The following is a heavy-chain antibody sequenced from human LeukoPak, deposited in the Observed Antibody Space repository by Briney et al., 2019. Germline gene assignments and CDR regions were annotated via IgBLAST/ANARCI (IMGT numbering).Heavy chain of an antibody. CDR3: ALGVVSAARCWFDP. Sequence: ASVKVSCKASGYTFTGHYMHWVRQAPGQGLEWMGWINPNSGGTNYAQKFQGRVTMTRDTSISTAYMELSRLRSDDTAVYYCALGVVSAARCWFDPWGQGTLVTVSS. CDR2: INPNSGGT. V-gene: IGHV1-2*02. D-gene: IGHD2-2*01. CDR1: GYTFTGHY. J-gene: IGHJ5*02.